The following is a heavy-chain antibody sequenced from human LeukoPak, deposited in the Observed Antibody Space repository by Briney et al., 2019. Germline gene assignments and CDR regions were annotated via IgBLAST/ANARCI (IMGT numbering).Heavy chain of an antibody. CDR1: GFTFSRFA. CDR3: ARDRGSSWPEFDP. D-gene: IGHD6-13*01. V-gene: IGHV3-7*01. Sequence: GGSLRLSCAASGFTFSRFAMSWVRQAPGKGLEWVANIKQDGSEKYYVDSVKGRFTISRDNAKNSLYLQMNSLRAEDTAVYYCARDRGSSWPEFDPWGQGTLVTVSS. J-gene: IGHJ5*02. CDR2: IKQDGSEK.